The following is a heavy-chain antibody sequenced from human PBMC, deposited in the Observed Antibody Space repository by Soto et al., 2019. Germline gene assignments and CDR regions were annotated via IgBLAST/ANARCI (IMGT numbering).Heavy chain of an antibody. CDR3: AKHGVWAVAATDIRFDP. Sequence: EVQLLESGGGLVQPGGSLRLSCAASGFTFSSYAMSWVRQAPGKGLEWVSAISGSGGSTYYADSVKGRFTISRDNSKHTLYLHMNSLRAEDTAVYYCAKHGVWAVAATDIRFDPWGKGTLVTVSS. CDR2: ISGSGGST. CDR1: GFTFSSYA. J-gene: IGHJ5*02. V-gene: IGHV3-23*01. D-gene: IGHD6-19*01.